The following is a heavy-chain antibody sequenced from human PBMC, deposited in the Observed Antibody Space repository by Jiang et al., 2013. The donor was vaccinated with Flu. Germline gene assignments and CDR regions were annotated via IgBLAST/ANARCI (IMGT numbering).Heavy chain of an antibody. CDR3: ARYYDSTGGHFDY. V-gene: IGHV6-1*01. J-gene: IGHJ4*02. Sequence: QTLSLTCAISGDSVSSNSASWNWIRQSPSRGLEWLGRTYYRSKWYNDYAVSVKGRITISPDTSKNQFSLQLNSVTPEDTAVYYCARYYDSTGGHFDYWGQGILVTVSS. CDR1: GDSVSSNSAS. CDR2: TYYRSKWYN. D-gene: IGHD3-22*01.